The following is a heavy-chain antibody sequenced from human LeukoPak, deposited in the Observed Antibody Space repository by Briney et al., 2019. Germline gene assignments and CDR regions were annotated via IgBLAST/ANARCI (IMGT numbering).Heavy chain of an antibody. D-gene: IGHD6-13*01. CDR3: ARERPPGHSSNWYLEGYFDI. J-gene: IGHJ4*02. CDR2: IIPIVGTA. V-gene: IGHV1-69*05. Sequence: SVKVSCKASGGTFSSYAISGVRQAPGQGLEWMGRIIPIVGTANYAQKFQGSVTITTDESTSTAYMELRPQRSDDTAVYYCARERPPGHSSNWYLEGYFDIWGQGTLVTVSS. CDR1: GGTFSSYA.